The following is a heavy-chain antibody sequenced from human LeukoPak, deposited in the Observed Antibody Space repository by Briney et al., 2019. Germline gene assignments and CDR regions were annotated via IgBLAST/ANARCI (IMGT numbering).Heavy chain of an antibody. Sequence: SETLSLTCTVSGGSISSGSYYWSCIRQPAGKGLEWIGRIYTSGSTNYNPSLKSRVTILVDTSKHQFSLKLSSVTAADTAVYYCARSSWYDIIDYWGQGTLVTVSS. CDR3: ARSSWYDIIDY. J-gene: IGHJ4*02. D-gene: IGHD6-13*01. CDR2: IYTSGST. V-gene: IGHV4-61*02. CDR1: GGSISSGSYY.